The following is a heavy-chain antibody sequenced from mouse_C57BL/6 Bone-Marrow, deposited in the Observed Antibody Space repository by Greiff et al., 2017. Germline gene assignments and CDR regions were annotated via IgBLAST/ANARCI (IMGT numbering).Heavy chain of an antibody. J-gene: IGHJ3*01. CDR2: FYPGSGSI. CDR1: GYTFTEYT. Sequence: QVQLKESGAELVKPGASVKLSCKASGYTFTEYTIHWVKQRSGQGLEWIGWFYPGSGSIKYNEKFKDKATLTADKSSSTVYMELSRLTSEDSAVYFCARHAKGRYYGYDGPWFAYWGQGTLVTVSA. D-gene: IGHD2-2*01. V-gene: IGHV1-62-2*01. CDR3: ARHAKGRYYGYDGPWFAY.